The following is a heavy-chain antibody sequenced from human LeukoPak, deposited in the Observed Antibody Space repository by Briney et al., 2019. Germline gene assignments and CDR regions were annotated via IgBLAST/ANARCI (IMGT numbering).Heavy chain of an antibody. Sequence: SVTVSCKPSGGTFSSYAISWVRPAPGQGLGWVGRIIPIFGIANYAQTFQGRVTITADKSTSTAYMELSSLRSEDTAVYYCAREADIVVVPAAIRRGYYFDYWGQGTLVTVSS. D-gene: IGHD2-2*01. CDR2: IIPIFGIA. J-gene: IGHJ4*02. V-gene: IGHV1-69*04. CDR3: AREADIVVVPAAIRRGYYFDY. CDR1: GGTFSSYA.